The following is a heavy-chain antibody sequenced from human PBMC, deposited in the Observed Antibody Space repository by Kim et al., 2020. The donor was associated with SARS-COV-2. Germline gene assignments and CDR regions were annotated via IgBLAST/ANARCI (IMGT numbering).Heavy chain of an antibody. V-gene: IGHV3-33*01. CDR3: ARYAYNCSSTSYY. CDR1: GFTFSSYG. J-gene: IGHJ6*01. D-gene: IGHD2-2*01. CDR2: IWNDGSNK. Sequence: GGSLRLSCAVSGFTFSSYGMHWVRQAPGKGLEWVAAIWNDGSNKYYADSVKGRFTISRDNSKNTLDLQMNSLRAEDTAVYYCARYAYNCSSTSYY.